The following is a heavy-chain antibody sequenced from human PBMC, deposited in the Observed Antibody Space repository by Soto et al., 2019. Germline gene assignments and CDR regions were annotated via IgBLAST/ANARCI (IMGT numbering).Heavy chain of an antibody. D-gene: IGHD4-17*01. J-gene: IGHJ6*03. V-gene: IGHV1-8*01. CDR2: MNPNSGNT. CDR1: GYTFTSYD. Sequence: GASVKVSCKASGYTFTSYDINWVRQATGQGHEWMGWMNPNSGNTGYAQKFQGRVTMTRNTSISTAYMELSSLRSEDTAVYYCARGLGVTTLLGYYYYYMDVWGKGTTVTVSS. CDR3: ARGLGVTTLLGYYYYYMDV.